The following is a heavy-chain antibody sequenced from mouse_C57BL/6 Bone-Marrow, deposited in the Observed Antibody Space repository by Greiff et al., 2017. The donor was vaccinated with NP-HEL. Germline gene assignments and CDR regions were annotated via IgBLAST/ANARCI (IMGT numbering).Heavy chain of an antibody. V-gene: IGHV1-78*01. CDR2: IYPRDGST. Sequence: VHLVESDAELVKPGASVKISCKVSGYTFTDHTIHWMKQRPEQGLEWIGYIYPRDGSTKYNEKFKGKATLTADKSSSTAYMQLNSLTSEDSAVYFCARWWTGKDGLYYYAMDYWGQGTSVTVSS. J-gene: IGHJ4*01. D-gene: IGHD4-1*01. CDR3: ARWWTGKDGLYYYAMDY. CDR1: GYTFTDHT.